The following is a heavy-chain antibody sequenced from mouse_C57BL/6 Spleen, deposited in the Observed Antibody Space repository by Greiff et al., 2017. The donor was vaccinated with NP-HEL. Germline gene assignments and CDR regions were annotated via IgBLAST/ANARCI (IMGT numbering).Heavy chain of an antibody. CDR1: GFTFSSYG. J-gene: IGHJ2*01. D-gene: IGHD3-1*01. CDR3: ARRGDGPYFDY. Sequence: EVKVVESGGDLVKPGGSLKLSCAASGFTFSSYGMSWVRQTPDKRLEWVATISSGGSYTYYPDSVKGRFTISRDNAKNTLYLQMSSLKSEDTAMYYCARRGDGPYFDYWGQGTTLTVSS. CDR2: ISSGGSYT. V-gene: IGHV5-6*02.